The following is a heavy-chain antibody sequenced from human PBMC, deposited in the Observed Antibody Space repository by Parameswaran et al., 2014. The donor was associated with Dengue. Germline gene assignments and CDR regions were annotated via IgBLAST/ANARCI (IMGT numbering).Heavy chain of an antibody. CDR2: IWYDGSNK. Sequence: VRQAPGKGLEWVAVIWYDGSNKYYADSVKGRFTISRDNSKNTLYLQMNSLRAEDTAVYYCARDPYDSSGYYLGTFDYWGQGTLVTVSS. V-gene: IGHV3-33*01. D-gene: IGHD3-22*01. CDR3: ARDPYDSSGYYLGTFDY. J-gene: IGHJ4*02.